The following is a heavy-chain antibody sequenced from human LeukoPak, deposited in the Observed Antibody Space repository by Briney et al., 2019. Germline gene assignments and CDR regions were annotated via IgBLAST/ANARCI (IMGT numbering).Heavy chain of an antibody. V-gene: IGHV4-34*01. CDR3: ARGEGTLAGRRWPYSFHYYVDV. Sequence: SETLSLTCVVYGGSFSDYYWTWVRQPPGKGLEWIGEINHGGTTKYNPSLKSRVTISIHTSNNQFSLKLNSVTAADTAVYYCARGEGTLAGRRWPYSFHYYVDVWGKGTTVTVSS. CDR2: INHGGTT. J-gene: IGHJ6*03. D-gene: IGHD6-19*01. CDR1: GGSFSDYY.